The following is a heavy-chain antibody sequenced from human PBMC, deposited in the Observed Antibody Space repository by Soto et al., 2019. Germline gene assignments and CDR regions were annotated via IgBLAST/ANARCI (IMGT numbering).Heavy chain of an antibody. Sequence: QVQLVQSGAEVKKPGASVKVSCKASGYTFSSYAIHWVRQAPGQRLEGMGRINAGNGDTKYSQRFQGRVTITRDKSASTAYMDLISMRSEETAVYYCARERDRTGCSFDYWGQGTLVTVSS. J-gene: IGHJ4*02. CDR1: GYTFSSYA. V-gene: IGHV1-3*01. CDR3: ARERDRTGCSFDY. CDR2: INAGNGDT.